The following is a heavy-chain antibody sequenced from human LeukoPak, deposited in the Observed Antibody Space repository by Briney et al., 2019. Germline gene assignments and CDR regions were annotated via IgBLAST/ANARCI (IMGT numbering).Heavy chain of an antibody. CDR3: ARASISPNWFDP. CDR2: IYHSGSS. CDR1: GYSISSGYY. J-gene: IGHJ5*02. D-gene: IGHD6-6*01. V-gene: IGHV4-38-2*02. Sequence: SETLSLTCTVSGYSISSGYYWGWIRQPPGKGLEWIGSIYHSGSSYYNPSLKSRVTISADTSKNQFSLKLSSVTAADTAVYYCARASISPNWFDPWGQGALVAVSS.